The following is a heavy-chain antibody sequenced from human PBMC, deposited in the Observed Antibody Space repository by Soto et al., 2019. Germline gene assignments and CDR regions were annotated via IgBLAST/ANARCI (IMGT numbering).Heavy chain of an antibody. Sequence: SETLSLTCTVSGGSISSSSYYWGWIRQPPGKGLEWIGSIYYSGSTYYNPSLKSRVTISVDTSKNQFSLKLSSVTAADTAVYYCASVGSHYDFWSGYRKGDYYYYYGMDVWGQGTTVTVSS. CDR3: ASVGSHYDFWSGYRKGDYYYYYGMDV. J-gene: IGHJ6*02. CDR1: GGSISSSSYY. CDR2: IYYSGST. V-gene: IGHV4-39*01. D-gene: IGHD3-3*01.